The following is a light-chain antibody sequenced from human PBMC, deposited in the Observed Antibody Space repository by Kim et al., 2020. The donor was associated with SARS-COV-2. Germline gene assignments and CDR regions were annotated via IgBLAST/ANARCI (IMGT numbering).Light chain of an antibody. V-gene: IGKV1-5*03. CDR1: QSISSW. Sequence: DIQMTQSPSTLSASVGDRVTITCRASQSISSWLAWYQQKPGKAPKLLIQKASSLESGVPSRFSGSGSGTEFTLIISSLQSDDFATYYCQQYKAYTYTFGQVTKLEI. J-gene: IGKJ2*01. CDR2: KAS. CDR3: QQYKAYTYT.